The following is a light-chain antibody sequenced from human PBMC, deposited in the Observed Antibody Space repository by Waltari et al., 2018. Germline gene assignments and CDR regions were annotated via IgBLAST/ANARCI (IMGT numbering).Light chain of an antibody. CDR3: NTRDISGDHLV. Sequence: SSEMTQEPAVSVALGQTVRITCQGGGLRTFYANWYQQKPGQAPLLVIYDEKNRPPGIPDRFSGSRSGNTASLTISGAQAEDEADYYCNTRDISGDHLVFGSGTKVTVL. CDR2: DEK. J-gene: IGLJ1*01. CDR1: GLRTFY. V-gene: IGLV3-19*01.